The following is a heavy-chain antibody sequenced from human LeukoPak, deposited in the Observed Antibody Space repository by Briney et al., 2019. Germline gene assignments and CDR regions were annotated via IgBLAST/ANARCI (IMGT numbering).Heavy chain of an antibody. V-gene: IGHV3-23*01. CDR1: GFTFSSYA. Sequence: GGSLRLSCAASGFTFSSYAITWVRQAPGKGLEWVSAISGSGDSTYYADSVKGRFTISRDNSKNTLYLQMNSLRAEDTAVYYCAKVGYYVDNWFDPWGQGTLVTVSS. CDR3: AKVGYYVDNWFDP. J-gene: IGHJ5*02. D-gene: IGHD3-10*02. CDR2: ISGSGDST.